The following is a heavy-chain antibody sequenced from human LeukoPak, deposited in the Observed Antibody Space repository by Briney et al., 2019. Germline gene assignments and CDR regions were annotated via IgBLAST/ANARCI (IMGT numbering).Heavy chain of an antibody. CDR1: GFTFSSYW. CDR3: AELGITMFGGV. V-gene: IGHV3-7*01. CDR2: INQDGSVK. J-gene: IGHJ6*04. D-gene: IGHD3-10*02. Sequence: GGSLRLSCAASGFTFSSYWMSWGRQAPGKGLEWVANINQDGSVKNYVDSVKGRFTISRDNAKNSLYLQMNNLRDDDTAVYYCAELGITMFGGVWGKGTTVTVSS.